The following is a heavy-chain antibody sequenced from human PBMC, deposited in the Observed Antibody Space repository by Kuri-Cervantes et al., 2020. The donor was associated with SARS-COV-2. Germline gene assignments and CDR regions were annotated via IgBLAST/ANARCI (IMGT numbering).Heavy chain of an antibody. D-gene: IGHD3-3*01. CDR3: ARVKRITIFGVSTNKAYYFDY. CDR2: IYYSGST. V-gene: IGHV4-59*12. CDR1: GGSISSYY. Sequence: GSLRLSCTVSGGSISSYYWSWIRQPPGKGLEWIGYIYYSGSTNYNPSLKSRVTISVDRSKNQFSLKLSSVTAADTAVYYCARVKRITIFGVSTNKAYYFDYWGQGTLVT. J-gene: IGHJ4*02.